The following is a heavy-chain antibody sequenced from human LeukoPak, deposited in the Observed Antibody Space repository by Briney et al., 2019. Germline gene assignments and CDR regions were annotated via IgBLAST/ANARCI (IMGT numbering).Heavy chain of an antibody. CDR3: ARGSPHDCSSTSCYSYLDY. CDR2: INHSGST. J-gene: IGHJ4*02. Sequence: PSETLSLTCAVSGGSFSGYYWSWIRQPPGKGLEWIGEINHSGSTNYNPSLKSRVTISVDTSKNQFSLKLSSVTAADTAVYYCARGSPHDCSSTSCYSYLDYWGQGTLVTVSS. CDR1: GGSFSGYY. D-gene: IGHD2-2*02. V-gene: IGHV4-34*01.